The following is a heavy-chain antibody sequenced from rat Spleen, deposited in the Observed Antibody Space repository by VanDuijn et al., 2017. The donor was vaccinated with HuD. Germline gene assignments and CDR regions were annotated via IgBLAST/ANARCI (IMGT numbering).Heavy chain of an antibody. CDR2: ISYSGST. V-gene: IGHV3-1*01. D-gene: IGHD1-4*01. Sequence: EVQLQASGPGLVNPSQSLSLTSSVTGYSITSNYWGSIRKFSGNKMEWMGYISYSGSTSYNPSLKSRISITRDTAKNQFFLQLNSVTTEDTATYYCARRTTRDVMDAWGQGASVTVSS. CDR3: ARRTTRDVMDA. J-gene: IGHJ4*01. CDR1: GYSITSNY.